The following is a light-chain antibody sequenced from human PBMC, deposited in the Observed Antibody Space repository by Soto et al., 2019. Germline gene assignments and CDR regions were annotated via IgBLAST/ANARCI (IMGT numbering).Light chain of an antibody. J-gene: IGKJ2*01. V-gene: IGKV3-20*01. CDR1: QSVSSSY. CDR3: QQYGSSAYT. CDR2: GAS. Sequence: ELVLTQSPGTLSLSPGERATLSCRASQSVSSSYLAWYQQKPGQAPRLLIYGASSRATGIPDRFSGSGSGTDFTLTISRLEPEDFAVHYCQQYGSSAYTFGQGTKLEIK.